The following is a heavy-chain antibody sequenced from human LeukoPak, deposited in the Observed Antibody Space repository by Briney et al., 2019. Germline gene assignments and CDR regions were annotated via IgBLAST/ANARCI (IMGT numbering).Heavy chain of an antibody. CDR2: INPNSGGT. CDR3: ARDNSVTPAEYFQH. D-gene: IGHD4-17*01. CDR1: GYTFTGYY. Sequence: ASVKVSCKASGYTFTGYYMHWVRQAPGQGLEWMGWINPNSGGTNYAQKFQGRVTMTRDTSISTAYMELSRLRSDDTAVYYCARDNSVTPAEYFQHWGQGTLVTVSS. J-gene: IGHJ1*01. V-gene: IGHV1-2*02.